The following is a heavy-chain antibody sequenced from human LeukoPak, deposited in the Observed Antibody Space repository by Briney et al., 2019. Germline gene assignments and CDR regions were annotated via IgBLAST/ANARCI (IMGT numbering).Heavy chain of an antibody. J-gene: IGHJ4*02. CDR3: ARDFDTSGYYFDY. CDR2: IYYSGST. CDR1: GGSISTYS. V-gene: IGHV4-59*08. D-gene: IGHD3-22*01. Sequence: SETLSLTCTVSGGSISTYSWTWIRQPPGKGLEWIGNIYYSGSTNYNPSLKSRVTMSVDTSKNQFSLKLSSVTAADTAVYYCARDFDTSGYYFDYGGQGTLVTVSS.